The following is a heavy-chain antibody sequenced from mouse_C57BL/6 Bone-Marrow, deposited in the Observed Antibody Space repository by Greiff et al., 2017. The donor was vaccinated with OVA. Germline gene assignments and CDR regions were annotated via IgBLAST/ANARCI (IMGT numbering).Heavy chain of an antibody. CDR3: VRLSYYGSSYIFDY. CDR1: GFSFNTYA. CDR2: IRSKSNNYAT. Sequence: EVHLVESGGGLVQPKGSLKLSCAASGFSFNTYAMNWVRQAPGKGLEWVARIRSKSNNYATYYADSVKDRFTISRDDSESMLYLQMNNLKTEDTAMYYCVRLSYYGSSYIFDYWGQGTTLTVSS. V-gene: IGHV10-1*01. D-gene: IGHD1-1*01. J-gene: IGHJ2*01.